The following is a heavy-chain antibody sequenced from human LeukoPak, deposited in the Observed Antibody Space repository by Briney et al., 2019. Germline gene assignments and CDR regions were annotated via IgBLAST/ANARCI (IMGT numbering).Heavy chain of an antibody. Sequence: SETLSLTCTVSGGSISSYYWSWIRQPPGKGLEWIGYIYYSGSTNYNPSLKSRVTISVDTSKNQFSLKLSSVTAVDTAVYYCARAKGAFDIWGQGTMVTVSS. V-gene: IGHV4-59*01. CDR1: GGSISSYY. J-gene: IGHJ3*02. CDR3: ARAKGAFDI. CDR2: IYYSGST.